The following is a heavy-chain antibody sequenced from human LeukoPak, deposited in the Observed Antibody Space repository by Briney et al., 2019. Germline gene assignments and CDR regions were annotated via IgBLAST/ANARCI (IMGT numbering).Heavy chain of an antibody. D-gene: IGHD6-19*01. J-gene: IGHJ6*03. CDR2: MNPNSGNT. Sequence: ASVKVSCKASGYTFTGYYMHWVRQAPGQGLEWMGWMNPNSGNTGYAQKFQGRVTITRNTSISTAYMELSSLRSEDTAVYYCARAKAQALAVAYYYYYMDVWGKGTTVTVSS. CDR3: ARAKAQALAVAYYYYYMDV. V-gene: IGHV1-8*03. CDR1: GYTFTGYY.